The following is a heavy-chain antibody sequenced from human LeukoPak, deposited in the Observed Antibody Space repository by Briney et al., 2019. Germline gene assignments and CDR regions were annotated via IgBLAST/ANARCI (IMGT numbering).Heavy chain of an antibody. V-gene: IGHV3-9*01. J-gene: IGHJ4*02. CDR1: GFTFDDYA. CDR3: AKDAYGGFDY. CDR2: ISWNSGSI. Sequence: PGGSLRLSCADSGFTFDDYAMHWVRQAPGKGLEWVSGISWNSGSIGYADSVKGRFTISRDNAKNSLYLQMNSLRAEDTALYYCAKDAYGGFDYWGQGTLVTVSS. D-gene: IGHD4-23*01.